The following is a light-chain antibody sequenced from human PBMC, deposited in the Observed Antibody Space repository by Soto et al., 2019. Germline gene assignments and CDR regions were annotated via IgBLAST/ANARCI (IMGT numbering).Light chain of an antibody. J-gene: IGLJ1*01. Sequence: QSVLTQPPSVSGAPGQRVTISCTGSSSNLGAGFDVHWYQQFPGTAPKLLIYATNSRPSGVPERFSGSKSGTSASLAVTGLLAEDEAESFCLSYDSNLRGFVFGTGTKVTVL. CDR1: SSNLGAGFD. V-gene: IGLV1-40*01. CDR3: LSYDSNLRGFV. CDR2: ATN.